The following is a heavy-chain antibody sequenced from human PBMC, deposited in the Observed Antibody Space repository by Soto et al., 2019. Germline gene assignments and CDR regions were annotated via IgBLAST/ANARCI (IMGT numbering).Heavy chain of an antibody. CDR2: ISSSSDYI. CDR3: ARARVYATGPLDF. J-gene: IGHJ4*02. CDR1: GFTFTSYT. V-gene: IGHV3-21*06. D-gene: IGHD6-13*01. Sequence: WWSLRLSCSASGFTFTSYTMNWFRQAPGKGLEWVSSISSSSDYIYYADSMKGRVTISRDNAKNSLFLDMNSLTGEDTAVYYCARARVYATGPLDFWGQGTLVTVSS.